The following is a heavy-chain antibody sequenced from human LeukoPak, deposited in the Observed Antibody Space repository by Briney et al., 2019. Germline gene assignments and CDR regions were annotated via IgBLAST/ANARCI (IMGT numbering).Heavy chain of an antibody. J-gene: IGHJ3*02. CDR1: GGSISSYY. Sequence: KPSETLSLTCTVSGGSISSYYWSWIRQPPGKGLEWIGYIYYSGSTNYNPSLKSRVTISVDTSKNQFSLKLSSVTAADTAVYYCARDGDGYKEAFDIWGQGTMVTVSS. V-gene: IGHV4-59*01. D-gene: IGHD5-24*01. CDR3: ARDGDGYKEAFDI. CDR2: IYYSGST.